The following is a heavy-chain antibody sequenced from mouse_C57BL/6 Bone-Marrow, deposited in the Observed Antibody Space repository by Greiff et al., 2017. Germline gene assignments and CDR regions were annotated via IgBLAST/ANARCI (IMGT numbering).Heavy chain of an antibody. CDR3: ASEGWLLRGYAMDY. Sequence: VQGVESGAELARPGASVKLSCKASGYTFTSYGISWVKQRTGQGLEWIGEIYPRSGNTYYNEKFKGKATLTADKSSSTAYMELRSLTSEVSAVYFCASEGWLLRGYAMDYWGQGTSVTVSS. J-gene: IGHJ4*01. D-gene: IGHD2-3*01. V-gene: IGHV1-81*01. CDR1: GYTFTSYG. CDR2: IYPRSGNT.